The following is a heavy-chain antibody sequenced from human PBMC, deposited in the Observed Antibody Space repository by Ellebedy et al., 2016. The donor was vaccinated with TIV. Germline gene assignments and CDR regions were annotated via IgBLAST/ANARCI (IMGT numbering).Heavy chain of an antibody. J-gene: IGHJ4*02. V-gene: IGHV1-18*01. CDR3: ARDGTRMAPSGRFDY. Sequence: AASVKVSCKASGYTFSSYGISWVRQAPGQGLEWMGWISTYNGNTNLAQKFQGRVTMTPDTSTGTAYMELRSLRSDDTAIYYCARDGTRMAPSGRFDYWGQGTLVTVSS. D-gene: IGHD6-13*01. CDR1: GYTFSSYG. CDR2: ISTYNGNT.